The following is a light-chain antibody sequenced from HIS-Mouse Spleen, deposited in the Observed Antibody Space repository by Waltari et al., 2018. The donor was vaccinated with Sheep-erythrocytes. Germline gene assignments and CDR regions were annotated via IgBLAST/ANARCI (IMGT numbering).Light chain of an antibody. CDR1: KLGDKY. CDR3: QAWDSSTVV. Sequence: SYELTQPPSVSVSPGQTASITCSGDKLGDKYACWYQQKPGQSPVLVIYQDRKRPSGNPERFSGSTSGNTATLTISGTQAMDEADYYCQAWDSSTVVFGGGTKLTVL. J-gene: IGLJ2*01. CDR2: QDR. V-gene: IGLV3-1*01.